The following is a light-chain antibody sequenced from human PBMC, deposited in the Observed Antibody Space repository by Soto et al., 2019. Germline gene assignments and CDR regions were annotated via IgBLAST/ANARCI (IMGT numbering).Light chain of an antibody. CDR3: QQSYRFPKT. CDR1: QTVTSY. Sequence: DVQMTQSPSSLSASVGDSLTLTCRASQTVTSYLNWYQQKPGKAPKPLIYAASTLQSGVPSRFSGSGSGTEFTLTIISLQPEDFATYYCQQSYRFPKTFGRGTKV. J-gene: IGKJ1*01. CDR2: AAS. V-gene: IGKV1-39*01.